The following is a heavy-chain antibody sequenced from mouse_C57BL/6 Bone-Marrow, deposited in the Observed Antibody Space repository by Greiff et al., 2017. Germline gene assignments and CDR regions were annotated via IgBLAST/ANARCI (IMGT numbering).Heavy chain of an antibody. J-gene: IGHJ2*01. CDR3: ASAYYYRFDY. CDR1: GFNFKNTY. D-gene: IGHD1-1*01. CDR2: IDPANGNT. Sequence: VQLQESVAELVRPGASVKLSCTASGFNFKNTYMHWVKQRPEQGLEWIGRIDPANGNTKYAPKFQGQATITADTSSNTAYLQLSSLTSEDTAIYYCASAYYYRFDYWGQGTTLTVSS. V-gene: IGHV14-3*01.